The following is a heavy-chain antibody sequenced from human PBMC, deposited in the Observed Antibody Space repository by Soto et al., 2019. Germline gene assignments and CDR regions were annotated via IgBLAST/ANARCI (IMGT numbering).Heavy chain of an antibody. D-gene: IGHD1-26*01. CDR3: ARCRTGATGLVY. CDR1: GYTFTTYG. J-gene: IGHJ4*02. CDR2: ISTSDGNI. Sequence: QVQLVQSGAEVKKPGASVKVSCTASGYTFTTYGISWVRQAPGQGLEWMGWISTSDGNINYAQKLQGRVTMTTDTSKSPGYKEMKRLKFGRPAVYYCARCRTGATGLVYWGQGTPVTVSS. V-gene: IGHV1-18*01.